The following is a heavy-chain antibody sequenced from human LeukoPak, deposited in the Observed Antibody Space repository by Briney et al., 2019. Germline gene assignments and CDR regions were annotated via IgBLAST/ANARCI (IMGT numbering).Heavy chain of an antibody. CDR2: IIPIFGTA. Sequence: SVKVSCKASGGTFSSYAISWVRQAPGQGLEWMGGIIPIFGTANYAQKFQGRVTITADESTSTAYMELSSLRSEDRAVYYCARVPSIAARPGDAFDIWGQGTMVTVSS. CDR3: ARVPSIAARPGDAFDI. J-gene: IGHJ3*02. V-gene: IGHV1-69*13. CDR1: GGTFSSYA. D-gene: IGHD6-6*01.